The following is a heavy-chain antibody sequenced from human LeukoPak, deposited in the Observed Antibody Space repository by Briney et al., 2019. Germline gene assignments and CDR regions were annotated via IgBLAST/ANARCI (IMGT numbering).Heavy chain of an antibody. V-gene: IGHV3-7*01. Sequence: TGGSLRLSCAVSGFAFSATWMTWVRQAPGKGLECVANIKPDGSTRYYVDSVKGRFTVSRDNAKNSLYLQMNSLRVEDTGIYYCITDLNHNSGGWGQGTLVTVSS. CDR3: ITDLNHNSGG. J-gene: IGHJ4*02. CDR2: IKPDGSTR. D-gene: IGHD2-15*01. CDR1: GFAFSATW.